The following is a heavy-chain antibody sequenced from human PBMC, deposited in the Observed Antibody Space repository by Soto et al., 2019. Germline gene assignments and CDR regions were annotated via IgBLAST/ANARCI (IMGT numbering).Heavy chain of an antibody. V-gene: IGHV4-30-4*08. CDR2: IYYSGST. Sequence: SETLSLTCTVSGGSISSSSYYWGWIRQPPGKGLEWIGYIYYSGSTYYNPSLKSRVTISVDTSKNQFSLKLSSVTAADTAVYYCARERPDGSRLDPWGQGTLVTV. D-gene: IGHD6-13*01. CDR1: GGSISSSSYY. J-gene: IGHJ5*02. CDR3: ARERPDGSRLDP.